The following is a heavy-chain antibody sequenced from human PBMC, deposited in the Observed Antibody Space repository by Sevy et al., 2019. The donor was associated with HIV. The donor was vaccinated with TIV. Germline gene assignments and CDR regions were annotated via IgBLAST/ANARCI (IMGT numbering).Heavy chain of an antibody. V-gene: IGHV3-23*01. D-gene: IGHD3-10*01. CDR2: ISSSGGST. CDR3: AKPLFGLGPGSPYYYYGMDV. J-gene: IGHJ6*02. Sequence: GGSLRLSCAASGFTFSSYAMSWVRQAPGKGLEWVSTISSSGGSTYYADSVKGRFTISRDKSKNTLYLQMNSLRAEDTAVYYCAKPLFGLGPGSPYYYYGMDVWGQGTTVTVSS. CDR1: GFTFSSYA.